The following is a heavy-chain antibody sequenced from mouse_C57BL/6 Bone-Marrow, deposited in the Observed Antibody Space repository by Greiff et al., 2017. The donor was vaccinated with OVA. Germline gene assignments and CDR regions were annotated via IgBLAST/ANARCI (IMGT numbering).Heavy chain of an antibody. CDR2: IDPETGGT. CDR1: GYTFTDYE. D-gene: IGHD1-1*01. CDR3: TRRTVVRDFDV. J-gene: IGHJ1*03. V-gene: IGHV1-15*01. Sequence: QVQLQQSGAELVRPGASVTLSCKAPGYTFTDYEMHWVKQTPVHGLEWIGAIDPETGGTAYNQKFKGKAILTADKSSSTAYMELRSLTSEDSAVYYCTRRTVVRDFDVWGTGTTVTVSS.